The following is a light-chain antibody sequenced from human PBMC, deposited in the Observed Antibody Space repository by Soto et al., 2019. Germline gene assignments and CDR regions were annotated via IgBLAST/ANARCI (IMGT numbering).Light chain of an antibody. V-gene: IGLV2-8*01. CDR3: SSYVGTNSYV. Sequence: QPVLTQPPSASGSPGQSVTISCTGTSSDVGGYDYVSWYKQHPGKAPKLMIYEVSKRPSGVPDRFSGSKSGNTAALTVSGLQAEDEADYYCSSYVGTNSYVFGTGTQLTVL. CDR1: SSDVGGYDY. CDR2: EVS. J-gene: IGLJ1*01.